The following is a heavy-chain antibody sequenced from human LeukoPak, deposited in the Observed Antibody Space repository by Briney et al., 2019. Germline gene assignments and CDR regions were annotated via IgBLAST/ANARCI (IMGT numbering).Heavy chain of an antibody. V-gene: IGHV4-34*01. CDR1: GGSFSGYY. CDR3: ARIPSYGGNSGEFYFDY. J-gene: IGHJ4*02. CDR2: INHSGST. Sequence: ESSETLSLTCAVYGGSFSGYYWSWIRQPPGKGLEWIGEINHSGSTNYNPSLKSRVTISVDTSKNQFSLKLSSVTAADTAVYYCARIPSYGGNSGEFYFDYWGQGTLVTVSS. D-gene: IGHD4-23*01.